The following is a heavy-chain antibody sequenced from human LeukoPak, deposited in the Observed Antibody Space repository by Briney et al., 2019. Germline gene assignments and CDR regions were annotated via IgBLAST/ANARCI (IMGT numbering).Heavy chain of an antibody. CDR2: IGSDVRT. D-gene: IGHD2-15*01. Sequence: GGSLRLSCEASGFTFSSNAMSWVRQAPGKGLEWVSGIGSDVRTHYADSVKGRLTISRDNSKNTMYLQMNSLRAEDTAVYYCAKDLIGWSFDYWGQGTLVTVSS. CDR1: GFTFSSNA. V-gene: IGHV3-23*01. J-gene: IGHJ4*02. CDR3: AKDLIGWSFDY.